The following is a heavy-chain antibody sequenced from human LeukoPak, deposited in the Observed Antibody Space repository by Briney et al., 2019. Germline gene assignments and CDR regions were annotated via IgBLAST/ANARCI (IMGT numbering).Heavy chain of an antibody. V-gene: IGHV1-18*01. CDR1: GYTFTSYG. CDR3: ARDVTSDYYDSRMIDY. D-gene: IGHD3-22*01. Sequence: ASVKVSCKASGYTFTSYGISWVRQAPGQGLEWMGWISAYNGNTNYAQKLQGRVTMTTDTSTSTAYMELRSPRSDDTAVYYCARDVTSDYYDSRMIDYWGQGTLATVSS. J-gene: IGHJ4*02. CDR2: ISAYNGNT.